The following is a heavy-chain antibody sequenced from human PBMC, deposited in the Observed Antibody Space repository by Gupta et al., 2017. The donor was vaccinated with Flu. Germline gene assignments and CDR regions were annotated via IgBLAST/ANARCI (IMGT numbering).Heavy chain of an antibody. J-gene: IGHJ4*02. CDR2: ISGSGGTT. V-gene: IGHV3-23*01. Sequence: YAMSWVRQAPGKGLEWVSVISGSGGTTYYADSVKGRFTISRDNSKNTLYLQVNSLRAEDTAVYYCARDRVVDNNWYEFFDYWGQGTLLTVSS. CDR1: YA. D-gene: IGHD1-1*01. CDR3: ARDRVVDNNWYEFFDY.